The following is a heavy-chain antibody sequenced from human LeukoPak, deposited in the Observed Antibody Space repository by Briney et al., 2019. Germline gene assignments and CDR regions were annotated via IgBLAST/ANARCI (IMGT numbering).Heavy chain of an antibody. CDR1: GGSFSGYY. J-gene: IGHJ3*02. CDR3: ASNPTTMPTTAFDI. CDR2: IYYSGST. V-gene: IGHV4-34*01. D-gene: IGHD2-2*01. Sequence: SETLSLTCAVYGGSFSGYYWSWIRQPPGKGLEWIGSIYYSGSTYHNPSLKSRVTISVDTSKNQFSLKLSSVTAADMAVYYCASNPTTMPTTAFDIWGQGTMVTVSS.